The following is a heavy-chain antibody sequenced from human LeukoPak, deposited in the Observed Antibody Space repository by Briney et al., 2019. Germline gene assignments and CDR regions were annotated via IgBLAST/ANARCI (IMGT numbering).Heavy chain of an antibody. J-gene: IGHJ6*03. Sequence: SVKVSCKASGYTFTSYGISWVRQAPGQGLEWMGWISAYNGNTNYAQKFQGRVTMTRDTSISTAYMELSRLRSDDTAVYYCARYSSPLYYYYMDVWGKGTTVTVSS. CDR3: ARYSSPLYYYYMDV. D-gene: IGHD6-13*01. CDR2: ISAYNGNT. V-gene: IGHV1-18*01. CDR1: GYTFTSYG.